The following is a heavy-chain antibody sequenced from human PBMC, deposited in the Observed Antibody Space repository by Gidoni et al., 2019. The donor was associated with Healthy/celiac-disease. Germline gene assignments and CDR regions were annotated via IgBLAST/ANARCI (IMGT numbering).Heavy chain of an antibody. D-gene: IGHD3-10*01. CDR2: TRNKANSYTT. V-gene: IGHV3-72*01. CDR1: GFTFSDHS. Sequence: EVQLVESGGGLVQPGGSLRLSCAASGFTFSDHSMDWVRQAPGKGLEWVGRTRNKANSYTTEYAASVKGRFTISRDDSKNSLYLQMNSLKTEDTAVYYCARTYGSGSYYYYGMDVWGQGTTVTVSS. CDR3: ARTYGSGSYYYYGMDV. J-gene: IGHJ6*02.